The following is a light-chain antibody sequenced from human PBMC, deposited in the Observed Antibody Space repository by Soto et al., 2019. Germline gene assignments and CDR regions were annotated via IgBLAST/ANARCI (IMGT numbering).Light chain of an antibody. CDR2: GAS. Sequence: EIVLTQSPGTLSLSPGQRATLSCRASQSVNSNYLVWYQQKPGQAPRLLISGASRRATDILDRFSGSGSGTDFALTISRLEPEDFAVYYCLQYGSSPVTFGPGTKVDVK. CDR1: QSVNSNY. V-gene: IGKV3-20*01. J-gene: IGKJ3*01. CDR3: LQYGSSPVT.